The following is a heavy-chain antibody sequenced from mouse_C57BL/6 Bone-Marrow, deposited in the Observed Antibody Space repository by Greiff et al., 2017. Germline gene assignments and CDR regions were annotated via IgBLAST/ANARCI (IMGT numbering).Heavy chain of an antibody. CDR2: IHPNSGST. Sequence: VQLQQPGAELVKPGASVKLSCKASGYTFTSYWLPWVKQRPGQGLEWIGMIHPNSGSTNYNEKFKSKATLTVDKSSSTAYMQLSSLTSEDSAVYYCARYYYGSSYDYWGQGTTLTVSS. V-gene: IGHV1-64*01. CDR3: ARYYYGSSYDY. D-gene: IGHD1-1*01. CDR1: GYTFTSYW. J-gene: IGHJ2*01.